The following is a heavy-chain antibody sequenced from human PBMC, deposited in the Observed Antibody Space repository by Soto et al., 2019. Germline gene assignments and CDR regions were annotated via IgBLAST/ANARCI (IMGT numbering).Heavy chain of an antibody. CDR2: IFPGDSDT. J-gene: IGHJ3*02. Sequence: PGESLKISCKSSGYNFANYWIGWVRHMPGKGVEWMGMIFPGDSDTKNSPSLEDQITMSVYKSDSSAYLQWRSLNASDTAMYYCAAWYTTGPDAFDIWVQGXMFTVSS. CDR1: GYNFANYW. CDR3: AAWYTTGPDAFDI. D-gene: IGHD1-1*01. V-gene: IGHV5-51*01.